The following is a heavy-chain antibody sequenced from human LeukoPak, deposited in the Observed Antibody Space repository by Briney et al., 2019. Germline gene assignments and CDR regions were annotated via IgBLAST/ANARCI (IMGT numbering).Heavy chain of an antibody. D-gene: IGHD4-17*01. CDR1: GFTFSDYY. V-gene: IGHV3-11*01. CDR3: ARLGYGDYSNMDV. Sequence: GGSLRLSCAASGFTFSDYYMSWIRQAPGKGLEWISYISSSGRTIYYADSVKGRFTISRDNAKNSLYLQTNSLRAEDTAVYYCARLGYGDYSNMDVWGKGTTVTISS. CDR2: ISSSGRTI. J-gene: IGHJ6*03.